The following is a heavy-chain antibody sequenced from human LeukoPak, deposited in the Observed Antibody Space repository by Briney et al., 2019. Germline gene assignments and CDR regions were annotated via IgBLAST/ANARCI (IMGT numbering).Heavy chain of an antibody. J-gene: IGHJ4*02. CDR1: GYTFTSYA. V-gene: IGHV7-4-1*02. CDR3: ARDGPVGSSSWYWETEYYFDY. Sequence: ASVKVSCKASGYTFTSYAMNWVRQAPGQGLEWMGWINTNTGNPTYAQGFTGRFVFSLDTSVSTAYLQTSSLKAEDTAVYYCARDGPVGSSSWYWETEYYFDYWGQGTLVTVSS. CDR2: INTNTGNP. D-gene: IGHD6-13*01.